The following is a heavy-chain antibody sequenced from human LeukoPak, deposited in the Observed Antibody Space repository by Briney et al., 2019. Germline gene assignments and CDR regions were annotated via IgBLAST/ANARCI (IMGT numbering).Heavy chain of an antibody. CDR2: IKQDGSEK. D-gene: IGHD3-10*01. V-gene: IGHV3-7*01. J-gene: IGHJ4*02. Sequence: AGGSLRLSCAASGFTFSSYWMSWVRQAPGKGLEWVANIKQDGSEKYYVDSVKGRFTISRDNAKNSLYLQMNSLRAEDTAVYYCARDRPGWVLWFGELSPYFDYWGQGTLVTVSS. CDR1: GFTFSSYW. CDR3: ARDRPGWVLWFGELSPYFDY.